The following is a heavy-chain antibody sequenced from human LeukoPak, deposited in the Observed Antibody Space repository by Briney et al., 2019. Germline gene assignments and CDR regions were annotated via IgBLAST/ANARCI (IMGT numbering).Heavy chain of an antibody. V-gene: IGHV5-51*01. J-gene: IGHJ3*02. Sequence: GESLKISCKGSGYSFTSYWIGWVRQMPGKGLEWMGIIYPGDSDTRYSPSFQGQVTISADKSISTAYLQWSSLKASDTAMYYCARRNVLLIGDDALDIWGQGTMVTVSS. CDR1: GYSFTSYW. CDR3: ARRNVLLIGDDALDI. D-gene: IGHD3-10*01. CDR2: IYPGDSDT.